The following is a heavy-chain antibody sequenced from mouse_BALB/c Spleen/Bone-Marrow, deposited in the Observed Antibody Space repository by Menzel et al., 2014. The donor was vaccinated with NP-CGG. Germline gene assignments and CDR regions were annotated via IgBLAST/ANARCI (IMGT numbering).Heavy chain of an antibody. J-gene: IGHJ2*01. CDR2: IDPANGNT. V-gene: IGHV14-3*02. D-gene: IGHD2-4*01. Sequence: EIQLQESGAEVVKPGASVKLSCTASGFNIKDNYMHWVKQRPEQGLEWIGRIDPANGNTKYDPKFQGKTTITADTSSNTAYLQLSSLTSEDTAVYYCARYDYGVYFDYWGQGTTLTVSS. CDR3: ARYDYGVYFDY. CDR1: GFNIKDNY.